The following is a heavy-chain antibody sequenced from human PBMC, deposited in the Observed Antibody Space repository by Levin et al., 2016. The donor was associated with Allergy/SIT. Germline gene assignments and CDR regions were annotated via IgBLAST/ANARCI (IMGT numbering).Heavy chain of an antibody. CDR2: VNPNSGGT. CDR3: ARGGQGVVTTIRKWFDP. J-gene: IGHJ5*02. D-gene: IGHD2-21*02. Sequence: ASVKVSCKASGYPFTAYFVHWVRQAPGQGPEWIGWVNPNSGGTSYAEKFQGRVTMTRDTSTSTVYMELSSLRSGDTAVYYCARGGQGVVTTIRKWFDPWGQGTLVAVSS. CDR1: GYPFTAYF. V-gene: IGHV1-2*02.